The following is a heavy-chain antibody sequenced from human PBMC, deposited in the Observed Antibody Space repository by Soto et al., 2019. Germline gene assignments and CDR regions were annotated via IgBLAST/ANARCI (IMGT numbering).Heavy chain of an antibody. CDR1: GGSISSGGYY. CDR3: ARDNRRGDNWRGAHDY. D-gene: IGHD1-20*01. J-gene: IGHJ4*02. Sequence: SETLSLTCTVSGGSISSGGYYWSWIRQHPGKGLEWIGYIYYSGSTYYNPSLKSRVTISVDTSKNQFSLKLSSVTAADTAVYYCARDNRRGDNWRGAHDYWGQGTLVTVSS. CDR2: IYYSGST. V-gene: IGHV4-31*03.